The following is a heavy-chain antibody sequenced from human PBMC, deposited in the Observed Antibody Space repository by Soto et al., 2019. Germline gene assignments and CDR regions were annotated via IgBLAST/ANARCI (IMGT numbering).Heavy chain of an antibody. J-gene: IGHJ3*02. CDR2: ISNSGGST. Sequence: GESLKISCAASGFTFSTYSMTWLRQAPGKGLQWVSTISNSGGSTYYIDSVKGRFTIYRDNSKNTLYLQMNSLRAEDTAVYYCAKDWTSIWGQGTMVTVSS. V-gene: IGHV3-23*01. CDR3: AKDWTSI. D-gene: IGHD3-3*01. CDR1: GFTFSTYS.